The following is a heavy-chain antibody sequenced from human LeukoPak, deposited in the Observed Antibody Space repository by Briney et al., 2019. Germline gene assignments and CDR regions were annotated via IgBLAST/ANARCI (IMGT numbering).Heavy chain of an antibody. CDR2: IYYSGST. J-gene: IGHJ6*04. V-gene: IGHV4-59*11. CDR3: ARVGATVGITGMDV. D-gene: IGHD3-3*01. CDR1: DGSISSHY. Sequence: SEPLSLTCTVSDGSISSHYWSWIRQPPGKGLEWIGYIYYSGSTNYNPSLKSRVTISVDTSKNQLSLKLSSVTAADTAVYYCARVGATVGITGMDVWGKGTTVTVSS.